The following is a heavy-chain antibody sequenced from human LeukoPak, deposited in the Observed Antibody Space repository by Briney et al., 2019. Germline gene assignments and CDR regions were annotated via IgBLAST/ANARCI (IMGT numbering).Heavy chain of an antibody. CDR3: ARAHYGGTSWYYYYYGMDV. V-gene: IGHV4-59*01. CDR2: IYYSGST. D-gene: IGHD4-23*01. J-gene: IGHJ6*02. Sequence: PSETLSLTCTVSGDSISSYYWSWIRQPPGKGLEWIGYIYYSGSTNYNPSLKSRVTISVDTSKNQFSLKLSSVTAADTAVYYCARAHYGGTSWYYYYYGMDVWGQGTTVTVSS. CDR1: GDSISSYY.